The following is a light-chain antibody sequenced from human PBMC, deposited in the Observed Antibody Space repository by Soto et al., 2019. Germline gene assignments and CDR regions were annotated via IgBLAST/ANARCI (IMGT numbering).Light chain of an antibody. CDR1: QSVSSSY. CDR2: GAS. V-gene: IGKV3-20*01. CDR3: QQYGSSPKYT. Sequence: EIVLTQSPGTLSLSPGERATLSCRASQSVSSSYLAWYQQKPGQAPRLLIYGASSTATGIPDRFSGSGSGTDFTLTISRPXPEDFAVYYCQQYGSSPKYTFGQGTKVDIK. J-gene: IGKJ2*01.